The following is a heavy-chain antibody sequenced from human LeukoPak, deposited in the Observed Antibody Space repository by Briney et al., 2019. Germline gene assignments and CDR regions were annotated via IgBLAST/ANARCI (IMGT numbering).Heavy chain of an antibody. D-gene: IGHD4-11*01. J-gene: IGHJ4*02. V-gene: IGHV4-38-2*02. Sequence: PSETLSLTCSVSDYSISSSYYWGWIRQPPGKGLEWIGNIYHSGSTYYNPSLTGRVTISVDTSKNQFSLKLSSVTAADTAVSYCARTYTNYPNRPFDYWGQGTLVTVSS. CDR3: ARTYTNYPNRPFDY. CDR2: IYHSGST. CDR1: DYSISSSYY.